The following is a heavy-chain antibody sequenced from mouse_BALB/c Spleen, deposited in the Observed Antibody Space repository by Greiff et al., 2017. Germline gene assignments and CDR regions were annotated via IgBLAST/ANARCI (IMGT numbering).Heavy chain of an antibody. CDR3: GSERLGRGKAWFAY. CDR2: ISYSGST. V-gene: IGHV3-2*02. D-gene: IGHD4-1*01. J-gene: IGHJ3*01. Sequence: EVKLMESGPGLVKPSQSLSLTCTVTGYSITSDYAWNWIRQFPGNILEWMGYISYSGSTSYNPSLKSRISITRDTSENRFFLQLNSVTTEDAATFYCGSERLGRGKAWFAYWGQGTLVTVSA. CDR1: GYSITSDYA.